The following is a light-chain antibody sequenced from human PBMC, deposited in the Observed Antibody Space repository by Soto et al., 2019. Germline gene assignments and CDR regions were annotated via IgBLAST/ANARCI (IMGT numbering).Light chain of an antibody. J-gene: IGKJ5*01. CDR1: QSLLHYNGNNY. CDR2: LGS. V-gene: IGKV2-28*01. Sequence: DIVMTQSPRSLPVTPGEPASISCRSSQSLLHYNGNNYLGWYLQRPGQSPQVLIYLGSNRASGVPDRFCGSGSGTDFTLKISRVETEDVGVYYCMQPLQTPLTFGQGTRLDIK. CDR3: MQPLQTPLT.